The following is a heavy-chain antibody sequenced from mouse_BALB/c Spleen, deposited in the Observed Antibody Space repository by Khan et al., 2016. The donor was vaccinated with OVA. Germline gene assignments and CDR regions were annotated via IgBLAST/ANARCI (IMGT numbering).Heavy chain of an antibody. V-gene: IGHV1-7*01. CDR2: INPSTGYT. CDR3: ARRGLRWDFDY. CDR1: GYTFINYW. J-gene: IGHJ2*01. Sequence: QVQLQQSGAELAKPGASVKMSCKASGYTFINYWILWVKQRPGQGLEWIGYINPSTGYTEYNQTFKDKATLTADTSSSPSYMQLVSLTDENSAVYYGARRGLRWDFDYWGQGTTLTVSS. D-gene: IGHD1-1*01.